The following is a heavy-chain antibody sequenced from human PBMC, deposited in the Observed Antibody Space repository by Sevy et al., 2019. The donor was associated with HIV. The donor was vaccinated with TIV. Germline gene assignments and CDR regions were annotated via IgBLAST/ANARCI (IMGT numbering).Heavy chain of an antibody. CDR1: GFTFSSYD. D-gene: IGHD3-22*01. CDR3: ARRSNYYDSSGYSGFDY. CDR2: IGSAGDT. J-gene: IGHJ4*02. V-gene: IGHV3-13*01. Sequence: GGSLRLSCAASGFTFSSYDMHWVRQATGKGLEWVSGIGSAGDTYYSGSVKGRFTISRENANNSMYLQMNSLRAVDKAVCYCARRSNYYDSSGYSGFDYWGQGTLVTVSS.